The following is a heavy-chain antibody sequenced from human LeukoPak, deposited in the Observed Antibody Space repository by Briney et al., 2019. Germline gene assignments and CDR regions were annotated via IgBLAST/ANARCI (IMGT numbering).Heavy chain of an antibody. Sequence: GGSLRLSCAASGFTFSSYSMNWVRQAPGKGLEWVSSISSSSSYIYYADSVKGRFTISRDNAKNSLYLQMNSLRAEDTAVYYCARLIRLRYYDSSGYYDYWGQGTLVTVSS. V-gene: IGHV3-21*01. D-gene: IGHD3-22*01. CDR2: ISSSSSYI. CDR3: ARLIRLRYYDSSGYYDY. J-gene: IGHJ4*02. CDR1: GFTFSSYS.